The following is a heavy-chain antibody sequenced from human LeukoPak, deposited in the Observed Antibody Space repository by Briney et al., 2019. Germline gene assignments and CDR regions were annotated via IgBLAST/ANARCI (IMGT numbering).Heavy chain of an antibody. V-gene: IGHV3-21*01. Sequence: GGSLRLSCAASGFTFSSYSMNWVRQAPGKGLEWVSSISSGSSYIYYADSVKGRFTISRDNAKNSLYLQMNSLRAEDTAVYYCAQDRNTAFDIWGQGTMVTVSS. J-gene: IGHJ3*02. CDR3: AQDRNTAFDI. CDR1: GFTFSSYS. CDR2: ISSGSSYI. D-gene: IGHD2/OR15-2a*01.